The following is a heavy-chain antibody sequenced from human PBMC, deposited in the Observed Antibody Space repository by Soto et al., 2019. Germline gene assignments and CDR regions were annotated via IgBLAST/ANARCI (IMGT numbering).Heavy chain of an antibody. Sequence: TGGSLRLSCAASGFTFTTYWMSLVRQAPGKGLEWVANIKQDGSEKYYVDSVRGRFTISRGNAWSSVSLQMNSLGVEDTAVYFCAREWSPPLAVFGYWGQGVLVTVSS. J-gene: IGHJ4*02. V-gene: IGHV3-7*03. CDR2: IKQDGSEK. D-gene: IGHD1-26*01. CDR1: GFTFTTYW. CDR3: AREWSPPLAVFGY.